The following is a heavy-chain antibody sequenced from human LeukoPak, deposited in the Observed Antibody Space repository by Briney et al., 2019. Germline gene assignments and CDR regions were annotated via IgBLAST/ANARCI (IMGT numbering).Heavy chain of an antibody. Sequence: ASVKVSCKASGYTFSTYAVTWVRQAPGQGLEWMGWISSYNGNTIYAQKLQGRVTMTTDTSTSTAYMELRSLRSDDTAVYYCAREGFNRKYDYWGQGTLVTVPS. CDR1: GYTFSTYA. J-gene: IGHJ4*02. CDR2: ISSYNGNT. CDR3: AREGFNRKYDY. V-gene: IGHV1-18*01.